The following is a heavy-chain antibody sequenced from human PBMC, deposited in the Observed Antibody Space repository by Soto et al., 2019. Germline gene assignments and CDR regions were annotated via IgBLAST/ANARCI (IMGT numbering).Heavy chain of an antibody. D-gene: IGHD6-13*01. CDR3: ARWDSSGSSWIFDY. Sequence: SETLSLTCAVYGGSFSGYYWSWIRQPPGKGLEWIGEINHSGSTNYNPSLKSRVTISVDTSKNQFSLKLSSVTAADTAVYYCARWDSSGSSWIFDYWGQGTLVTVSS. CDR2: INHSGST. V-gene: IGHV4-34*01. J-gene: IGHJ4*02. CDR1: GGSFSGYY.